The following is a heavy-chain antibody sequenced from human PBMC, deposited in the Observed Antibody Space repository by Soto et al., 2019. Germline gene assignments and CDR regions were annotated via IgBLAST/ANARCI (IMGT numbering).Heavy chain of an antibody. CDR2: KSQSGTT. D-gene: IGHD2-15*01. J-gene: IGHJ5*02. Sequence: PSETLSLTCVVYGESFSAYFWSWIRQPPGKGPEWIGEKSQSGTTNYNPSLKSRVSVSVDTSKKQFSLKLSSVTAADTAMYYCARLGIVVVVAATKNWFDPWGQGTLVTVSS. V-gene: IGHV4-34*01. CDR1: GESFSAYF. CDR3: ARLGIVVVVAATKNWFDP.